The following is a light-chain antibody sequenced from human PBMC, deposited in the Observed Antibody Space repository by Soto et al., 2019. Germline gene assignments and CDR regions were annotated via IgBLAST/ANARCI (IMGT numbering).Light chain of an antibody. CDR1: SSDIGAYDY. V-gene: IGLV2-14*01. J-gene: IGLJ1*01. Sequence: QSVLTQPASVSGSPGQSITISCTGTSSDIGAYDYVSWYQQYPGRVPKLLIHEVTNRPSGVSDRFSGSKSGNTASLTISGLQTEDEAEYYRSSHAGSSAFYVFGTGTK. CDR3: SSHAGSSAFYV. CDR2: EVT.